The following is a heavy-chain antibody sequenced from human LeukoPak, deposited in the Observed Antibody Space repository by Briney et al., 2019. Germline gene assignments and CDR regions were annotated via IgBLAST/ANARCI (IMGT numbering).Heavy chain of an antibody. CDR1: GASISSGDYF. D-gene: IGHD3-10*01. J-gene: IGHJ5*02. CDR2: IFDSGRT. CDR3: ARGGIRGGIDNWFDP. Sequence: PSQTLSLTCTVSGASISSGDYFWTWIRQPPGKGLEWIGYIFDSGRTDFNPSLKSRVTILVDTSKNQFSLRVTSVTAADTAVYFCARGGIRGGIDNWFDPWGQGTLVTVSS. V-gene: IGHV4-30-2*05.